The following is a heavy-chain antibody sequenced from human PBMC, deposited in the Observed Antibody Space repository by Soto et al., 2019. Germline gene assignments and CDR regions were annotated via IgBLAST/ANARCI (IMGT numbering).Heavy chain of an antibody. CDR1: GFTFSSYA. D-gene: IGHD2-15*01. CDR3: AREKVVVVVAAPTDAFDI. J-gene: IGHJ3*02. Sequence: GGSLRLSCAASGFTFSSYAMSWVRQAPGKGLEWVSAISGSGGSTYYADSVKGRFTISRDNSKNTLYLQMNSLRAEDTAIYYCAREKVVVVVAAPTDAFDIWGQGTMVTVSS. CDR2: ISGSGGST. V-gene: IGHV3-23*01.